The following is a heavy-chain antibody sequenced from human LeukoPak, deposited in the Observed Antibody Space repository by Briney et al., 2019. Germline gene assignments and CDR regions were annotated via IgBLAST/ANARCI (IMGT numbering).Heavy chain of an antibody. CDR1: GFTFSSYW. D-gene: IGHD3-3*01. CDR3: ARGLQDYDYWNGYYHVVGRFDP. CDR2: INSDGSST. J-gene: IGHJ5*02. V-gene: IGHV3-74*01. Sequence: TGGSLRLSCAASGFTFSSYWMHWVRQAPGKGLVWVSRINSDGSSTSYADSVKGRFTTSRDKSKNTLFLQMNSLRPEDTAVYYCARGLQDYDYWNGYYHVVGRFDPWGQGTLVTVSS.